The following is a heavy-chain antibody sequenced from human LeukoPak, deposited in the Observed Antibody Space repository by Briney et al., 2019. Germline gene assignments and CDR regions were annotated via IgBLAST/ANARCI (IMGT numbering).Heavy chain of an antibody. Sequence: SESLSLTCAVSGGSISISSYYWGRIRQPPGKGLEWIGRIYYSGSTYYNPSLKSRVTISVDTSKNQFSLKLSSVTAADTAVYYCARPYVAARPGFYFDYWGQGTLVTVSS. CDR1: GGSISISSYY. D-gene: IGHD6-6*01. J-gene: IGHJ4*02. CDR2: IYYSGST. CDR3: ARPYVAARPGFYFDY. V-gene: IGHV4-39*01.